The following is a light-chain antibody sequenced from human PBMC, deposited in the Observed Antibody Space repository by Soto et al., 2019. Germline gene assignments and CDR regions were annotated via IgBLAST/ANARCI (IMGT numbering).Light chain of an antibody. Sequence: QSVLTQPPSASGSPGQSVTISCTGTSSDVGGYNFVSWYQQHPGEAPKLMIYEVSKRPSGVPDRFSGSKSGNTASLTVSRLQAEDEADYYCTSYAGSNNLVFGGGTKLTVL. CDR2: EVS. J-gene: IGLJ3*02. CDR3: TSYAGSNNLV. CDR1: SSDVGGYNF. V-gene: IGLV2-8*01.